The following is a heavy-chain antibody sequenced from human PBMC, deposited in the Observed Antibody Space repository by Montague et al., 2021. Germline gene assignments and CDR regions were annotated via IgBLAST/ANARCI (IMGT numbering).Heavy chain of an antibody. V-gene: IGHV2-5*02. CDR3: AHTHHVIPFYFSMDV. J-gene: IGHJ6*03. Sequence: PALVKPTQTLTLTCNFSGFSLTTSGVGVGWIRQPPGKALEWLGVIYWDADKRYSPSLQNRLIITHDASRNQVILTLNDLDPMDTGTYFCAHTHHVIPFYFSMDVWARGPQSPSP. CDR1: GFSLTTSGVG. CDR2: IYWDADK. D-gene: IGHD2-21*01.